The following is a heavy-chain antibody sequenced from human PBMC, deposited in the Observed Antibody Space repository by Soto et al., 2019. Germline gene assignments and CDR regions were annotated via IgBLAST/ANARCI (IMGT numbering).Heavy chain of an antibody. CDR2: INAGNGNT. D-gene: IGHD2-15*01. V-gene: IGHV1-3*01. CDR3: AKDVRRYCSGGSCPYYFDY. J-gene: IGHJ4*02. Sequence: ASVKVSFTASGYTFTSYAMHWVRQAPGQRLEWMGWINAGNGNTKYSQKFQGRVTITRDTSASTAYMELSSLRSEDTAVYYCAKDVRRYCSGGSCPYYFDYWGQGTLVTVSS. CDR1: GYTFTSYA.